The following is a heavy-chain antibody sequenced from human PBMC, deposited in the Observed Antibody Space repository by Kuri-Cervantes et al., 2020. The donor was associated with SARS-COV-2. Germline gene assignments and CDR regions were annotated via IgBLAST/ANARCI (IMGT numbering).Heavy chain of an antibody. CDR3: ARAQRDFWSASVDY. V-gene: IGHV4-38-2*02. D-gene: IGHD3-3*01. J-gene: IGHJ4*02. CDR2: IYHSGST. CDR1: GYSISSGYY. Sequence: SETLSLTCTVSGYSISSGYYWGWIRQPPGKGLEWIGSIYHSGSTYYNPSLKSRVTISVDTSKNQFSLKLSSVTVADTAVYYCARAQRDFWSASVDYWGQGLLVTVSS.